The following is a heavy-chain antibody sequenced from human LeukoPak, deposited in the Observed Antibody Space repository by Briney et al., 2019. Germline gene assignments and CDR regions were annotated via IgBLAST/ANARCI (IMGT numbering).Heavy chain of an antibody. J-gene: IGHJ5*02. V-gene: IGHV4-61*02. D-gene: IGHD6-13*01. CDR1: GDSISSGSYY. CDR3: ARAYHSSWYLNWFDP. Sequence: SETLSLTCTVSGDSISSGSYYWSWIRQPAGKGLEWIGRIYGSGRTNYNLSLKSRVTISVDTSKNQFSLKLSSVTAADTAVYYCARAYHSSWYLNWFDPWGQGTLVTVSS. CDR2: IYGSGRT.